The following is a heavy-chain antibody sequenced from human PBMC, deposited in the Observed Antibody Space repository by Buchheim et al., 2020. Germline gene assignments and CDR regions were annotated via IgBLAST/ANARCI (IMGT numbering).Heavy chain of an antibody. Sequence: QVQLVESGGGVVQPGRSLRLSCAASGFTFSSYAMHWVRQAPGKGLEWVAVISYDGSNKYYADSVKGRFTIPRDNSKNTLYPQMNSLRAEDTAVYYCASARGGIRLWFADYWGQGTL. CDR2: ISYDGSNK. CDR1: GFTFSSYA. CDR3: ASARGGIRLWFADY. D-gene: IGHD5-18*01. V-gene: IGHV3-30-3*01. J-gene: IGHJ4*02.